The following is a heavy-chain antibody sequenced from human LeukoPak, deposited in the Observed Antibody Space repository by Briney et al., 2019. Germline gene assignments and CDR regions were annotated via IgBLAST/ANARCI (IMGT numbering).Heavy chain of an antibody. CDR2: ISAYNGNT. D-gene: IGHD3-22*01. CDR3: ARARTYYYDSSGYADFDY. CDR1: GYTFTSYG. J-gene: IGHJ4*02. Sequence: GASVKVSCKASGYTFTSYGISWVRQAPGQGLEWMGRISAYNGNTNYAQKLQGRVTMTTDTSTSTAYMELRSLRSDDTAVYYCARARTYYYDSSGYADFDYWGQGTLVTVSS. V-gene: IGHV1-18*01.